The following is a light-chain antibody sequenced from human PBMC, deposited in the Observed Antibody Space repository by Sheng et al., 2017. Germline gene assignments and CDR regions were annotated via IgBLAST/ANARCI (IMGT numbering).Light chain of an antibody. CDR3: QQFNRYPIT. CDR1: QGISNS. V-gene: IGKV1-NL1*01. Sequence: DIQMTQSPSSLSASVGDRVTITCRASQGISNSLAWYQQKPGKSPKLLLYAASRLESGVPTRFSGSGSGTDYTLTISSLQPEDFATYYCQQFNRYPITFGQGTRLEIK. CDR2: AAS. J-gene: IGKJ5*01.